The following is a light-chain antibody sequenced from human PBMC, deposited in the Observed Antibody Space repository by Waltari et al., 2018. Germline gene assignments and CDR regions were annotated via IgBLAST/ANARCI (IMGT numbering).Light chain of an antibody. Sequence: EIVMTQSPATLSVSPGERATLSCWASQSVGSDLAWYQHKPGQAPSLLFYGAATRVTGVPARCSGSGCGTEFTLTISSLQSEDFAVYYCQQYNKWPPYTFGQGTKLEIK. CDR2: GAA. CDR1: QSVGSD. V-gene: IGKV3-15*01. J-gene: IGKJ2*01. CDR3: QQYNKWPPYT.